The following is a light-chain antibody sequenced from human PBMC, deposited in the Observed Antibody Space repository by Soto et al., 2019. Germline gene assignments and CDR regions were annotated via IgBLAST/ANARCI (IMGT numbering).Light chain of an antibody. CDR3: QQYNSYSRT. Sequence: DIQMTQSPSALCASVGDRVTITCRASQSISAWLAWYQQKPGKAPKLLIYKASSLESGVPSRFSGSGSGTEFTLTISSLQPDDFATYYCQQYNSYSRTFGQSPKV. V-gene: IGKV1-5*03. J-gene: IGKJ1*01. CDR2: KAS. CDR1: QSISAW.